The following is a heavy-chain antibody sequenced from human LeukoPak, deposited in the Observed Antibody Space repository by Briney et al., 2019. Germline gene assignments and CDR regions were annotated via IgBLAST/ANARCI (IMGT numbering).Heavy chain of an antibody. V-gene: IGHV1-46*01. CDR2: INPSGGST. CDR3: ARAGRGAVAEPDFDY. Sequence: ASVKVSCKASGYTFTSYYMHWVRQAPGRGLEWMGVINPSGGSTSYAQKFQGRVTMTRDTSTSTVYMELSSLRSEDTAVYYCARAGRGAVAEPDFDYWGQGTLVTVSS. CDR1: GYTFTSYY. D-gene: IGHD6-19*01. J-gene: IGHJ4*02.